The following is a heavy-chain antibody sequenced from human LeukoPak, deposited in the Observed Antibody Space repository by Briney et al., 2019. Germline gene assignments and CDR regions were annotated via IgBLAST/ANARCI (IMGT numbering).Heavy chain of an antibody. D-gene: IGHD6-6*01. CDR3: ARGKEQLWATFDY. Sequence: SETLSLTCTVSGGSISSSSYYWGWIRQPPGKGLEWIGSIYYSGSTYYNPSLKSRVTISVDTSKNQFSLKLSSVTAADTAVYYCARGKEQLWATFDYWGQGTLVTVSS. CDR2: IYYSGST. CDR1: GGSISSSSYY. V-gene: IGHV4-39*07. J-gene: IGHJ4*02.